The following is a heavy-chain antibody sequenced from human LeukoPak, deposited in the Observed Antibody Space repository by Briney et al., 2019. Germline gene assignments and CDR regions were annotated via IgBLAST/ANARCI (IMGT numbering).Heavy chain of an antibody. CDR3: ARDLSGWSYFYYYGMDV. J-gene: IGHJ6*02. Sequence: ASVKVSCKASGYTFTSYAMHWVRQAPGQRLEWMGWINTGNGDTKYSQKFHGRVTITRDTSANTAYMELSSLRSEDTAVYYCARDLSGWSYFYYYGMDVWGQGTTVTVSS. CDR1: GYTFTSYA. CDR2: INTGNGDT. V-gene: IGHV1-3*04. D-gene: IGHD6-19*01.